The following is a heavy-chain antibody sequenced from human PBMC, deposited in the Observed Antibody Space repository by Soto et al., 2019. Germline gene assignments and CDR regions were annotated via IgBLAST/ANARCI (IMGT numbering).Heavy chain of an antibody. V-gene: IGHV4-30-4*01. CDR2: IYYSGST. J-gene: IGHJ4*02. D-gene: IGHD3-22*01. Sequence: SETLSLTCTVSGGSISSGDYYWSWIRQPPGKGLEWIGYIYYSGSTYYNPSLKSRVTISVDTSKNQFSLKLSSVTAADTAVYYCARSGSSGYYLDYWGQGTLVTVSS. CDR1: GGSISSGDYY. CDR3: ARSGSSGYYLDY.